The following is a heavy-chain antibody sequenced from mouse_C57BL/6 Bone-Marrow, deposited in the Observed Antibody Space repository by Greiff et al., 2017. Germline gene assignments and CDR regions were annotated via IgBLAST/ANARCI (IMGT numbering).Heavy chain of an antibody. V-gene: IGHV14-4*01. D-gene: IGHD2-3*01. J-gene: IGHJ2*01. CDR2: IDPENGDT. CDR3: TTWDGYY. Sequence: EVQLQQSGAELVRPGASVKLSCTASGFNIKDDYMHWVKQRPEQGLEWIGWIDPENGDTEYASKFQGKATITADTSSNTAYLQLSSLTSEDTAGYYCTTWDGYYWGQGTTLTVSS. CDR1: GFNIKDDY.